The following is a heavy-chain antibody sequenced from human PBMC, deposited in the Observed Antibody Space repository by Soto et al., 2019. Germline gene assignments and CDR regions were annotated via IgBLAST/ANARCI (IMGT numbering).Heavy chain of an antibody. CDR3: ARAYGTVTTYYFDY. CDR2: INHSGST. Sequence: SETLSLTCAVYGGSFSGYYWSWIRQPPGKGLEWIGEINHSGSTNYNPSLKSRVTISVETSKNQFSLKLSSVTAADTAVYYCARAYGTVTTYYFDYWGQGTLVTVSS. CDR1: GGSFSGYY. V-gene: IGHV4-34*01. D-gene: IGHD4-17*01. J-gene: IGHJ4*02.